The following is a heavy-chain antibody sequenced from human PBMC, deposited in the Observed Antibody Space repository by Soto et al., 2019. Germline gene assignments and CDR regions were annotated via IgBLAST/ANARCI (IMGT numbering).Heavy chain of an antibody. Sequence: QVHLVGSGGGVVQPGRSLRLSCEASGFTFNSYPSHWVRQAPGKGLEWVAVISYDGRNDYYGDSVRGRFTISRDNSKNTVYLQMNSLTPEDTAVYYCVRDPYFDYWGQGTLVTVSS. J-gene: IGHJ4*02. CDR3: VRDPYFDY. CDR1: GFTFNSYP. V-gene: IGHV3-30*04. CDR2: ISYDGRND.